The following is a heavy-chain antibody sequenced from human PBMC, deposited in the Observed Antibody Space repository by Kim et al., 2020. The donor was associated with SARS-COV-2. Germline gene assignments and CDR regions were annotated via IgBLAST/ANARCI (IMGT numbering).Heavy chain of an antibody. D-gene: IGHD1-26*01. CDR2: IYYSGST. Sequence: SETLSLTCTVSGGSISSSSYYWGWIRQPPGKGLDWIGSIYYSGSTYYNPSLKSRVPISVDTSKYQFSLKLSSVTAADTAVYYCARLKIEVGATLFDYWGQGTLVNVSS. CDR1: GGSISSSSYY. V-gene: IGHV4-39*01. CDR3: ARLKIEVGATLFDY. J-gene: IGHJ4*02.